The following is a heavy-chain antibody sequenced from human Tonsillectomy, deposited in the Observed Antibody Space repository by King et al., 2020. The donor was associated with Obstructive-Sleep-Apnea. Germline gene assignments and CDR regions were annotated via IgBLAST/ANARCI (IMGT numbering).Heavy chain of an antibody. V-gene: IGHV1-69*18. CDR1: GGNLRRDA. CDR3: ARVGGFCRTSSCAWDV. CDR2: IIPSFGRA. J-gene: IGHJ3*01. D-gene: IGHD2-2*01. Sequence: VQLVESGAEVKKPGSSVKVSCKASGGNLRRDAITWVRQAPGQGLEWMGNIIPSFGRANTAQKFQGRVTITADDSTSTVDMELSNLRAEDTAVYYCARVGGFCRTSSCAWDVWGQGTMVAVSS.